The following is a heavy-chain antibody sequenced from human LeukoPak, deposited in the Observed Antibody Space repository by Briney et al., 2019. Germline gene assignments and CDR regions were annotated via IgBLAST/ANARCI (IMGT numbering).Heavy chain of an antibody. Sequence: GGSLRLSCAASGFTFSSCSLNWVRQAPGKGLEWVSFISSSSITIYYADSVKGRFTISRDNAEKSLYLQMDSLRAEDTAVYYCARDRGGSYSAIDYWGQGTLVTVSS. J-gene: IGHJ4*02. CDR3: ARDRGGSYSAIDY. V-gene: IGHV3-48*04. CDR1: GFTFSSCS. D-gene: IGHD2-15*01. CDR2: ISSSSITI.